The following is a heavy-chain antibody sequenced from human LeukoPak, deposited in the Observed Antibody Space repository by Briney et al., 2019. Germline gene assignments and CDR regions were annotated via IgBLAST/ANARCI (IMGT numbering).Heavy chain of an antibody. D-gene: IGHD3-3*01. V-gene: IGHV1-69*13. CDR1: GYTFTSYG. J-gene: IGHJ5*02. CDR3: ARGHYDLWKEGFDP. CDR2: IIPIFGTA. Sequence: ASVKVSCKASGYTFTSYGISWVRQAPGQGLEWMGGIIPIFGTANYAQKFQGRVTITADESTSTAYMELSSLRSEDTAVYYCARGHYDLWKEGFDPSGQGTLVTVS.